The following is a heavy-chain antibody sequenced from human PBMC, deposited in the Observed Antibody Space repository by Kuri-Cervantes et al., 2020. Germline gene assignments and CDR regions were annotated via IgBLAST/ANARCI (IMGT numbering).Heavy chain of an antibody. D-gene: IGHD3-10*01. J-gene: IGHJ6*02. CDR3: ARAGPRNYYGSGSYYNDYYYGMDV. CDR1: GYTLTSYG. Sequence: ASVKVSCKASGYTLTSYGISWVRQAPGQGLEWMGWISAYNGNTNYAQKLQGRVTMTTDTSTSTAYMELRSLRSDDTAVYYCARAGPRNYYGSGSYYNDYYYGMDVWGQGTTVTVSS. V-gene: IGHV1-18*01. CDR2: ISAYNGNT.